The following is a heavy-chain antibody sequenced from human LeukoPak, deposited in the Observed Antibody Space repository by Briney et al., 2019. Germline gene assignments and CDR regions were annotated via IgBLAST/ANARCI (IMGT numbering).Heavy chain of an antibody. CDR2: INPSGGST. CDR3: AWGSGSYHVDY. CDR1: GYTFTSYY. V-gene: IGHV1-46*01. Sequence: GASVKVSCKASGYTFTSYYMHWVRQAPGQGLEWMGIINPSGGSTSYAQKFQGTVTMTRDTSTSTVYMELSSLRSEDTAVYYCAWGSGSYHVDYWGQGTLVTVSS. D-gene: IGHD3-10*01. J-gene: IGHJ4*02.